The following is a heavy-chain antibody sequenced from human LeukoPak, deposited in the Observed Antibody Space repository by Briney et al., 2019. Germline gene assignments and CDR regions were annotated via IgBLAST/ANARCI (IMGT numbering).Heavy chain of an antibody. J-gene: IGHJ5*02. CDR1: GFRFSDYY. CDR2: ISGNTPTI. D-gene: IGHD1-7*01. Sequence: GGSLRLSCAASGFRFSDYYMSWIRQVPGRGLEWLSYISGNTPTICYADSVKGRFTISRDNDKNSLYLHMNSLRAEDTAVYYCARDHNNWNYGVIDLWGQGTLVSVSS. CDR3: ARDHNNWNYGVIDL. V-gene: IGHV3-11*04.